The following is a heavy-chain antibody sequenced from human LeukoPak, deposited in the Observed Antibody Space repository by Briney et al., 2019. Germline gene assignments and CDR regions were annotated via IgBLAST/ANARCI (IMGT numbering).Heavy chain of an antibody. J-gene: IGHJ4*02. CDR2: IKSKTDGGTT. CDR1: GFTFSNAW. D-gene: IGHD3-9*01. Sequence: PGGSLRLSCAASGFTFSNAWMSWVRQAPGKGLEWVGRIKSKTDGGTTDYAAPVKGRFTISRDDSKNTLYLQMNSLKTEDTAVYYCTTLGRLRYFDWLLPRFDYWGQGTLVTVSS. CDR3: TTLGRLRYFDWLLPRFDY. V-gene: IGHV3-15*01.